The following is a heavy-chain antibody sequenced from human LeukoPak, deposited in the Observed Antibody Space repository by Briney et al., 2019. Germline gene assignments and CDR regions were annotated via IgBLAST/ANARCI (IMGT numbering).Heavy chain of an antibody. CDR2: IHTSGST. J-gene: IGHJ5*02. CDR1: GGSISSYY. D-gene: IGHD2-15*01. Sequence: RASETLSLTCTVSGGSISSYYWNWIRQPAGKGLEWIGRIHTSGSTNYNPSLKSRVTMSVGTSKNKFSLKLSSVTAADTAVYYCARDFFFQDIVVDGSWFDPWGQGTLVTVSS. CDR3: ARDFFFQDIVVDGSWFDP. V-gene: IGHV4-4*07.